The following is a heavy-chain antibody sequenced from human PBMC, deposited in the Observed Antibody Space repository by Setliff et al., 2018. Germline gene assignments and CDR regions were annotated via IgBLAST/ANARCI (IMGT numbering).Heavy chain of an antibody. CDR3: ARVESMVRGKNILRHFDY. V-gene: IGHV1-18*01. CDR2: VTIYNGNT. J-gene: IGHJ4*02. Sequence: ASVKVSCKASGDTLTTYAIHWVRQAPGQGLEWMGWVTIYNGNTKYAQNLQGRLTLTTDISTSTAYMELGSLTTDDTAVYYCARVESMVRGKNILRHFDYWGQGIQVTVSS. CDR1: GDTLTTYA. D-gene: IGHD3-10*01.